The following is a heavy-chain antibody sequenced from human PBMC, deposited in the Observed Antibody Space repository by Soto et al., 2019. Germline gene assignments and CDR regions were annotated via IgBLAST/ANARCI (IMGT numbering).Heavy chain of an antibody. V-gene: IGHV4-39*01. J-gene: IGHJ5*02. Sequence: SETLSLTCTVSGGSISSSSYYWGWIRQPPGKGLEWIGSIYYSGSTYYNPSLKSRVTISVDTSKNQFSLKLSSVTAADTAVYYCARAPSPYYDFWSGYYTGMVNWFDPWGQGTLVTVSS. CDR2: IYYSGST. D-gene: IGHD3-3*01. CDR1: GGSISSSSYY. CDR3: ARAPSPYYDFWSGYYTGMVNWFDP.